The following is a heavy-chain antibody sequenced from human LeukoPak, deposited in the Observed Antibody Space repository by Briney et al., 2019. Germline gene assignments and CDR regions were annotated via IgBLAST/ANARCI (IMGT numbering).Heavy chain of an antibody. D-gene: IGHD2-15*01. Sequence: PWGSLRLSCAASGFTFSSYGMHWVRQAPGKGLEWVAFIRYDGSNKYYADSVKGRFTISRDNSKNTLYLQMNSLRAEDTAVYYCAIVGYRSGGSCYPFDYWGQGTLVTVSS. CDR3: AIVGYRSGGSCYPFDY. V-gene: IGHV3-30*02. CDR1: GFTFSSYG. CDR2: IRYDGSNK. J-gene: IGHJ4*02.